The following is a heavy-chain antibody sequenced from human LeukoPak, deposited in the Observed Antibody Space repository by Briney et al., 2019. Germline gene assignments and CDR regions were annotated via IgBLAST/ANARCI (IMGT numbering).Heavy chain of an antibody. CDR2: MYYSGST. J-gene: IGHJ3*02. CDR1: GGSIGSYY. V-gene: IGHV4-59*08. CDR3: ARPQYSSGWHAFDI. D-gene: IGHD6-19*01. Sequence: SETLSLTCTVSGGSIGSYYWSWIRQPPGKGLEWIGYMYYSGSTNHNPSLNSRVTMPLDTSKNQFSLKLSSVTAADTAVYYCARPQYSSGWHAFDIWGQGTLVTVSS.